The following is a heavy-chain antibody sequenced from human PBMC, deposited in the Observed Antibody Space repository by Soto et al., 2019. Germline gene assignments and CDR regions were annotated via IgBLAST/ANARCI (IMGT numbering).Heavy chain of an antibody. Sequence: ETLSLTCTVSGGSITNYYWSWIRQPPGRGLKWIGYIFYSGSADYTPSLKSRATISVDTSKNQFSLKLRSVTAADTAVYYCARIKRGYSYGSIIDFWGQGIPVTVS. CDR1: GGSITNYY. CDR3: ARIKRGYSYGSIIDF. CDR2: IFYSGSA. D-gene: IGHD5-18*01. J-gene: IGHJ4*02. V-gene: IGHV4-59*01.